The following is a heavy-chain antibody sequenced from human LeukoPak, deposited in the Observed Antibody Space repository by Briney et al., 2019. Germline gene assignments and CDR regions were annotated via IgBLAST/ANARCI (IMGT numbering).Heavy chain of an antibody. V-gene: IGHV3-30*02. J-gene: IGHJ6*03. CDR1: GFTFSSYG. CDR3: AKRRDPTKDYYYMDV. Sequence: GGSLRLSCAASGFTFSSYGMHWVRQAPGKGLEWVAFIRYDGSNKYYADSVKGRFTISRDNSKNTLYLQMNSLRAEDTAVYYCAKRRDPTKDYYYMDVWGKGTTVTISS. CDR2: IRYDGSNK. D-gene: IGHD1-26*01.